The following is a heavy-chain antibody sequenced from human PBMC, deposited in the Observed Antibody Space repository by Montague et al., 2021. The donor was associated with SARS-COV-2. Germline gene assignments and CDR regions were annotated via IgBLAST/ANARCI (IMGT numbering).Heavy chain of an antibody. CDR2: IYHSGST. D-gene: IGHD3-10*01. V-gene: IGHV4-4*02. J-gene: IGHJ4*02. Sequence: SVTLSLTCAVSGGSISNSQWWSWVRQPPGKGLEWIGEIYHSGSTNYNPXXKSRVTISVDKSKNQFSLKLTSVTAADTAVYYCASRGAGWFGSNPERFDYWGQGTLVTASS. CDR1: GGSISNSQW. CDR3: ASRGAGWFGSNPERFDY.